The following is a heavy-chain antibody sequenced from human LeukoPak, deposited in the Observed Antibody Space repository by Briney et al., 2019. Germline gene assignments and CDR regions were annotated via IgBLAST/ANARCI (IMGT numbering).Heavy chain of an antibody. V-gene: IGHV3-23*01. CDR3: ARDFYYGSGSLDY. CDR2: ISGSGGNT. Sequence: PGGSLRLSCAASGFTFTNYAMTWGRQAPGKGLGWVSAISGSGGNTYYADSVKGRFTISRDNAKNTLYLQMNSLRAEDTAVYYCARDFYYGSGSLDYWGQGTLVTVSS. D-gene: IGHD3-10*01. J-gene: IGHJ4*02. CDR1: GFTFTNYA.